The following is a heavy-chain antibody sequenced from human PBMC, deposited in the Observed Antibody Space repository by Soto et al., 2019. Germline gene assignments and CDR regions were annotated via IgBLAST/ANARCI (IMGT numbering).Heavy chain of an antibody. D-gene: IGHD6-19*01. V-gene: IGHV1-2*04. CDR3: ATSRISIAVAGETEYYFDY. CDR1: GYIFTGYY. J-gene: IGHJ4*02. CDR2: INPNSGDT. Sequence: ASVKVSCKASGYIFTGYYMHWVRQAPGQGLEWMGWINPNSGDTNYTQNFQGWVTMIRDTSISTAYMELSRLRSDDTAVYYCATSRISIAVAGETEYYFDYWGQGTPVTVSS.